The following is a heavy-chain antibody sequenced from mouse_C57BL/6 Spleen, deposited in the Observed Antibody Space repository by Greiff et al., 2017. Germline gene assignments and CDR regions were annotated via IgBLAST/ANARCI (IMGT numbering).Heavy chain of an antibody. J-gene: IGHJ3*01. Sequence: VQLQQSGAELVRPGASVKLSCKASGYTFTDYYINWVKQRPGQGLEWIARIYPGSGNTYYNGKFKGKATLTAEKSSSTAYMQLSSLTSEDSAVYFCARNYYGTPAWFAYWGQGTLVTVSA. CDR2: IYPGSGNT. D-gene: IGHD1-1*01. CDR3: ARNYYGTPAWFAY. V-gene: IGHV1-76*01. CDR1: GYTFTDYY.